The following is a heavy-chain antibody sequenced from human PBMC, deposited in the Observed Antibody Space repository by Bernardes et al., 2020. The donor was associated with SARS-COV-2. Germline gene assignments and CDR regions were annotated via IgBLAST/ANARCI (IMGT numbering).Heavy chain of an antibody. J-gene: IGHJ6*02. D-gene: IGHD4-4*01. V-gene: IGHV5-51*01. CDR1: GYSFTSYW. CDR3: ARQKMMLRDGYSAGYYYGMDV. CDR2: IYPGDSDT. Sequence: GESLKISCKGSGYSFTSYWIGWVRQMPGKGLEWMGIIYPGDSDTRYSPSFQGQVTISADKSISTAYLQWSSLKASDTAMYYCARQKMMLRDGYSAGYYYGMDVWGQGTTVTVSS.